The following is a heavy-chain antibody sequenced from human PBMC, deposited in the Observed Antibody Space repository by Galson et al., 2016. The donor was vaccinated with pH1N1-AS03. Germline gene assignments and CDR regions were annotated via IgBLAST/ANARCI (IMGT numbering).Heavy chain of an antibody. CDR2: IYYSGHT. CDR1: GGSISTHY. V-gene: IGHV4-59*08. D-gene: IGHD5/OR15-5a*01. CDR3: ARFKSTSNWFDP. Sequence: ETLSLTCTVSGGSISTHYWNWIRQSPGKGLEWIGYIYYSGHTKYNPSLESRVTISVDTSKNQFSPKLSSVTAADTAVYYCARFKSTSNWFDPWGQGTMVAVAS. J-gene: IGHJ5*02.